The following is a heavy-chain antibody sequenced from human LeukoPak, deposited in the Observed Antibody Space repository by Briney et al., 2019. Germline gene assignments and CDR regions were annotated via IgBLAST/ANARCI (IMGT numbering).Heavy chain of an antibody. CDR1: GGSFSGYY. J-gene: IGHJ5*02. V-gene: IGHV4-34*01. CDR2: INHSGRT. D-gene: IGHD6-13*01. Sequence: PSETLSLTCAVYGGSFSGYYWSWIRQPPGKGLEWIGEINHSGRTNYNPSLKSRVTISVDTSKNQFSLRLNSVTVADTAVYYCARVVAAAGNNWFDPWGQGTLVTVSS. CDR3: ARVVAAAGNNWFDP.